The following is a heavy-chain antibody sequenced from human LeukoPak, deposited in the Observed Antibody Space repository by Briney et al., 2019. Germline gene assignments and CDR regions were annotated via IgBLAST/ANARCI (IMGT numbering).Heavy chain of an antibody. CDR3: ARERVGSGYYYEFDP. D-gene: IGHD3-10*01. Sequence: SETLSLTCSVSGGSISSYYWSWIRQPPGKGLEWIGYIYYGGSTNYNPSLKSRVTIGIDTSKNHFSLKLSSVTDADTAVYYCARERVGSGYYYEFDPWGQGTLVTVSS. CDR1: GGSISSYY. CDR2: IYYGGST. J-gene: IGHJ5*02. V-gene: IGHV4-59*01.